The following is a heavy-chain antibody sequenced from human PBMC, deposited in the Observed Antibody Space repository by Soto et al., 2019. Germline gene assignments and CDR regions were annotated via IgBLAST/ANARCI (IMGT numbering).Heavy chain of an antibody. J-gene: IGHJ6*02. CDR1: GYTFTSYG. CDR2: ISAYNGNT. V-gene: IGHV1-18*04. Sequence: ASGKVWVTGSGYTFTSYGISGVRQAPGQGLERMGWISAYNGNTNYAQKLQGRVTMTTDTSTSTAYMELRSLRSDDTAVYYCAREGYYGSGSYYPATDPMGTRTYYYGMDVWGQGTTVTFSS. D-gene: IGHD3-10*01. CDR3: AREGYYGSGSYYPATDPMGTRTYYYGMDV.